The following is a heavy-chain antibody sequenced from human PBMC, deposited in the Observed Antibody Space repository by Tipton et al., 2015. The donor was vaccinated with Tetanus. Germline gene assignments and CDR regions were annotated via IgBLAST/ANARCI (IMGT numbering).Heavy chain of an antibody. J-gene: IGHJ4*02. CDR2: INHSGST. V-gene: IGHV4-34*01. Sequence: TLSLTCAVYGGSFSGYYWSWIRQPPGKGLEWIGEINHSGSTNYNPSLKSRVPISVDTSKNQFSLKLSSETAADTAVYYCARGGGSYDYWGQGTLVTVSS. CDR1: GGSFSGYY. CDR3: ARGGGSYDY. D-gene: IGHD1-26*01.